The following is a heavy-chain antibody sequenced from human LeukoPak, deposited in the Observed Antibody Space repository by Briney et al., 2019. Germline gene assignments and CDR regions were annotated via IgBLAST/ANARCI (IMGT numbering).Heavy chain of an antibody. Sequence: SSETLSLTCAVYGGSFSGYYWSWIRQPPGKGLEWIGEINHSGSTNYNPSLKSRVTISVDTSKNQFSLKLSSVTAADTAVYYCAREPAPTPYYYDSSGYYHYGMDVWGQGTTVTVSS. V-gene: IGHV4-34*01. CDR3: AREPAPTPYYYDSSGYYHYGMDV. J-gene: IGHJ6*02. CDR1: GGSFSGYY. D-gene: IGHD3-22*01. CDR2: INHSGST.